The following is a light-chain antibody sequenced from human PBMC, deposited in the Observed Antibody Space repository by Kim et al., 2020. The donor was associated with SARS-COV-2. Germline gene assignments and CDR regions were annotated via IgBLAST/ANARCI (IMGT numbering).Light chain of an antibody. CDR3: QQSYSTPPS. CDR2: AAS. CDR1: QSISSY. J-gene: IGKJ2*03. V-gene: IGKV1-39*01. Sequence: SASVGDRVTITCRASQSISSYLNWYQQKPGKAPKLLIYAASSLQSGVPARFSGSGSGTDFTLTISSLQPEDFATYYCQQSYSTPPSFGQGTKLEI.